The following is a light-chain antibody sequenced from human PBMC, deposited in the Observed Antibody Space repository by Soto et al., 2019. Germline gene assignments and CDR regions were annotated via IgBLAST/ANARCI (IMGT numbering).Light chain of an antibody. CDR2: KAS. V-gene: IGKV1-5*03. CDR3: QQYNSYS. J-gene: IGKJ1*01. CDR1: QSISNW. Sequence: DIQMTQSPSTLSASVGDSVTLICRASQSISNWLAWYQQKPGEAPNLLIYKASTLESGVPSRFSGSGYGTEFTLTISSLQPDDFATYYCQQYNSYSFGQGTKVHIK.